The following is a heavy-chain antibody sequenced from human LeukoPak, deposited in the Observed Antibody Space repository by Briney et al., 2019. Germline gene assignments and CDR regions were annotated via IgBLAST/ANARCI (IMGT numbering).Heavy chain of an antibody. CDR2: ISYDGSNK. CDR1: GFTFSTYA. J-gene: IGHJ4*02. V-gene: IGHV3-30*04. Sequence: GGSLRLSCAASGFTFSTYAMHWVRQAPGKGLEWVAVISYDGSNKYYADSVKGRFTISRDNSKNTLYLQMNSLRAEDTAVYYCAKDLYVWGSYRSPHYFDYWGQGTLVTVSS. CDR3: AKDLYVWGSYRSPHYFDY. D-gene: IGHD3-16*02.